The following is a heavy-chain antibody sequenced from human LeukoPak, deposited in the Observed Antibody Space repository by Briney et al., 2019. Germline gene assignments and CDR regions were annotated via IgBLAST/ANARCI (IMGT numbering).Heavy chain of an antibody. Sequence: KPSETLSLTCTVPGGSINSYYWSWIRQPPGKGLEWIGYIYYSGSTNYNPSLKSRVTISVDTYKNQFSLKMSSVTAADTAVYYCARARDGHINNWFDPWGQGTLVTVSS. CDR3: ARARDGHINNWFDP. D-gene: IGHD5-24*01. CDR2: IYYSGST. V-gene: IGHV4-59*01. CDR1: GGSINSYY. J-gene: IGHJ5*02.